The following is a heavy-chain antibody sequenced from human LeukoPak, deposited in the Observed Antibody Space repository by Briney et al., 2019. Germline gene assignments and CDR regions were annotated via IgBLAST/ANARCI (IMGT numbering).Heavy chain of an antibody. CDR3: AGEREWFYFDY. CDR1: GSIYSGYG. D-gene: IGHD3-3*01. J-gene: IGHJ4*02. V-gene: IGHV3-21*04. Sequence: GGSLRLSCVASGSIYSGYGMNWVRQAPGKGLEWVSSISGSSDYTYYADSVKGRFTISRDNSKNTLYLQMNSLRAEDTAVYYCAGEREWFYFDYWGQGTLVTVSP. CDR2: ISGSSDYT.